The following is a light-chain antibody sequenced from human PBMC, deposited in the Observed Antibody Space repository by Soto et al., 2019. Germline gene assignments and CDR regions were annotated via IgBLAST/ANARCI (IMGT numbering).Light chain of an antibody. CDR2: DVS. V-gene: IGKV1-5*01. J-gene: IGKJ1*01. CDR1: QTISSW. CDR3: QQYNTFWT. Sequence: DIQMTQSPSTLSLSLGDRVTITCRASQTISSWLAWYQQKPGKAPKLLIYDVSTLGSGVPSRFSGSGSGTDFTLTISSLQADDFATYYCQQYNTFWTFGQGTKVDIK.